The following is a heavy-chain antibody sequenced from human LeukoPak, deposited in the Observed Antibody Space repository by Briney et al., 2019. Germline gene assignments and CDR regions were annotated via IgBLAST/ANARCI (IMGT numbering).Heavy chain of an antibody. CDR3: ARGYSSIRGWFDP. D-gene: IGHD6-13*01. V-gene: IGHV4-61*01. J-gene: IGHJ5*02. CDR2: IYYSGST. CDR1: GGSFSSGSYY. Sequence: PSETLSLTCTVSGGSFSSGSYYWTWIRQPPGKGLEWIGYIYYSGSTNYNPSLNSRVTISLDTSKNQFSLKLSSVTAADTAVFYCARGYSSIRGWFDPWGQGTPVTVSS.